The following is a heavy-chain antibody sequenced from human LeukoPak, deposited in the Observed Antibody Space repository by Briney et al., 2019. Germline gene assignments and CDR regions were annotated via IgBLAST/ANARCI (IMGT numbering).Heavy chain of an antibody. J-gene: IGHJ5*02. CDR2: ISYDGSNK. V-gene: IGHV3-30*04. D-gene: IGHD6-19*01. CDR3: ARDRPEQWPEGWFDP. Sequence: PGGSLRLSCAASGFTFSSYAMHWVRQAPGKGLEWVAVISYDGSNKYYADSVKGRFTISRDNSKNMLYLQMNSLRAEDTAVYYCARDRPEQWPEGWFDPWGQGTLVTVSS. CDR1: GFTFSSYA.